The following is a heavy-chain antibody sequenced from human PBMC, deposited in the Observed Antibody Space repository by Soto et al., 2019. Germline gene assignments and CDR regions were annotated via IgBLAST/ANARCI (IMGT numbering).Heavy chain of an antibody. CDR1: GFTFDDYT. Sequence: GGSLRLSCAASGFTFDDYTMHWVRQAPGKGLEWVSLISWDGGSKYYADSVKGRFTISRDNAKNSLYLQMNSLRAEDTAVYYCARNTSCSHWGQGTLVTVSS. J-gene: IGHJ4*02. CDR3: ARNTSCSH. D-gene: IGHD2-2*01. CDR2: ISWDGGSK. V-gene: IGHV3-43*01.